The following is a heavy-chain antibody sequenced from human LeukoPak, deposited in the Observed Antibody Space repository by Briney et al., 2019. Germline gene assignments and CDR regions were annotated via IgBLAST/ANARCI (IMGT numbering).Heavy chain of an antibody. CDR3: ARDGGSYYYDSSGYPASWFDP. CDR1: GGSISSGSYD. V-gene: IGHV4-61*02. Sequence: SQTLSLTCTVSGGSISSGSYDWRWIRQPAGKGLEWIARIYTSGSTNYNPSLKSRATISVDTSKNQFSLKLSSVTAADTAVYYCARDGGSYYYDSSGYPASWFDPWGQGTLVTVSS. D-gene: IGHD3-22*01. CDR2: IYTSGST. J-gene: IGHJ5*02.